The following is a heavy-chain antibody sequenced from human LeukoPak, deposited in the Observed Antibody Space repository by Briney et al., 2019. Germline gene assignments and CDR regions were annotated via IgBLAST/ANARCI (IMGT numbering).Heavy chain of an antibody. CDR3: ARGLRDYYGSDV. V-gene: IGHV3-23*01. D-gene: IGHD2-15*01. CDR2: ISSSGNNA. J-gene: IGHJ6*02. CDR1: GFTFRGAA. Sequence: GGSLRLSCAVSGFTFRGAAMTWVRQAPGKGLEWVSLISSSGNNAYYADSVKGRFTISRDNSKNTLSLQMNSLRVEDTAIYYCARGLRDYYGSDVWGQGTTVIVSS.